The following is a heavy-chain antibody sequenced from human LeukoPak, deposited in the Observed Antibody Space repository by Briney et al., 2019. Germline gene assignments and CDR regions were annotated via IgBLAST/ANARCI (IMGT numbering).Heavy chain of an antibody. CDR3: ARDLGVTTPFDY. J-gene: IGHJ4*02. CDR1: GYTFTGYY. Sequence: ASVKVSCKASGYTFTGYYMHWVRQAPGQGLEWMGWINPNSGGTNYAQKFQGRVTMTRDTSISTAYMELRSLRSDDTAVYYCARDLGVTTPFDYWGQGTLVTVSS. V-gene: IGHV1-2*02. CDR2: INPNSGGT. D-gene: IGHD4-17*01.